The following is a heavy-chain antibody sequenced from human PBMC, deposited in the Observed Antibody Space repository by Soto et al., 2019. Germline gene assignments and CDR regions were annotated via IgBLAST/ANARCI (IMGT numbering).Heavy chain of an antibody. J-gene: IGHJ4*02. CDR1: GGSFSGYY. CDR2: INHSGST. V-gene: IGHV4-34*01. CDR3: ARGPSGDKVDY. Sequence: SETLSLTCAVYGGSFSGYYWSWIRQPPGKGLEWIGEINHSGSTNYSPSLKGRVTISADTSETQFSLKLNSVSAADTAVYYCARGPSGDKVDYWGQGIQVTVSS. D-gene: IGHD7-27*01.